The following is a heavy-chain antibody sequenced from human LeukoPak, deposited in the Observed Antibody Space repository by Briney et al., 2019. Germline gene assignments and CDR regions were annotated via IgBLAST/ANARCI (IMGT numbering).Heavy chain of an antibody. Sequence: PGGSLRLSCAASGFTFSSYAMSWVRQAPGKGLEWVSAISGSGGSTYYADSVKGRFTISRDNSKNTLYLQMNSLRAEDTAVYYCARDSFLDPTWDYWGQGTLVTVSS. CDR2: ISGSGGST. D-gene: IGHD3/OR15-3a*01. CDR3: ARDSFLDPTWDY. V-gene: IGHV3-23*01. J-gene: IGHJ4*02. CDR1: GFTFSSYA.